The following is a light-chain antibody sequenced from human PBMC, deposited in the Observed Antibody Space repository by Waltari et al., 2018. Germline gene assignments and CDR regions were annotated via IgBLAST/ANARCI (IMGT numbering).Light chain of an antibody. J-gene: IGLJ1*01. CDR1: DSDVGAYNS. V-gene: IGLV2-14*03. CDR3: SSYTNSGIRV. Sequence: QSALTQPASMSGSPGQSITISCTGTDSDVGAYNSVSWYQQHPGKAPKLMISEVSNRPSGVSFRFPGSKSGNTASLTISGVQPEDEADYYCSSYTNSGIRVFGSGTTVTVL. CDR2: EVS.